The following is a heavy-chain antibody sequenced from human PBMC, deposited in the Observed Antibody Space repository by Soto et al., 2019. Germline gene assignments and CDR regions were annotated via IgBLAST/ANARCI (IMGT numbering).Heavy chain of an antibody. D-gene: IGHD3-3*01. V-gene: IGHV4-34*01. CDR3: ATRITVFGLLIPPFDP. CDR2: INHTGGT. Sequence: SETLSLTCAVYGGSVNGYYWNWIRQPPGKGLEWIGEINHTGGTHYNPTLKSRVTMSVDTSKNQFSLRLSSVTAADTAIYYCATRITVFGLLIPPFDPWGQGTLVTVSS. CDR1: GGSVNGYY. J-gene: IGHJ5*02.